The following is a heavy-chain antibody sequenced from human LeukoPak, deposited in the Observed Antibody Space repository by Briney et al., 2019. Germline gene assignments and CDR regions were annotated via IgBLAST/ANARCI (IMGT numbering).Heavy chain of an antibody. J-gene: IGHJ5*02. V-gene: IGHV4-34*01. CDR2: INHSGST. D-gene: IGHD3-10*01. Sequence: SGTLSLTCAAYGGSFSGYYWSWIRQPPGKGLEWIGEINHSGSTNYNPSLKSRVTISVDTSKNQFSLKLSSVTAADTAVYYCARASPGSYYKRPRGWFDPWGQGTLVTVSS. CDR3: ARASPGSYYKRPRGWFDP. CDR1: GGSFSGYY.